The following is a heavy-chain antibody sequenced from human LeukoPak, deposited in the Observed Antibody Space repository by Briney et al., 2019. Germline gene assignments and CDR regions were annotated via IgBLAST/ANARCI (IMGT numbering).Heavy chain of an antibody. J-gene: IGHJ4*02. Sequence: PSETLSLTCAVSGGSISSSYWNWIRQPPGKGLEWIGFIYYSGFTKYNPYLESRVTMSVDTSKNQFSLRLSSVTAMDTAVYYCARAPSHFYDSSGYFFDYWGQGTLLTVSP. V-gene: IGHV4-59*01. CDR2: IYYSGFT. CDR1: GGSISSSY. CDR3: ARAPSHFYDSSGYFFDY. D-gene: IGHD3-22*01.